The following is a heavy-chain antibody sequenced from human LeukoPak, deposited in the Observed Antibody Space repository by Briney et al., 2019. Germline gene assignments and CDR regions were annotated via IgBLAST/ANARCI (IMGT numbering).Heavy chain of an antibody. CDR3: AKVEHLTI. Sequence: GGSLRLSCAASGFTFSSYGMHWVRQAPGKGLEWVAFIQYDGSNKYYADSVKGRFTISRDNSKNTLYLQMSSLRADDTAVYYCAKVEHLTIWGQGTLVTVSS. CDR2: IQYDGSNK. CDR1: GFTFSSYG. D-gene: IGHD2-2*01. V-gene: IGHV3-30*02. J-gene: IGHJ4*02.